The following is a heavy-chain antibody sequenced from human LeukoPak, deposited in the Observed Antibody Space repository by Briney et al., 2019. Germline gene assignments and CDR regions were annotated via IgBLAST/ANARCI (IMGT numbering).Heavy chain of an antibody. CDR1: GFTFSSYW. CDR2: IKQDGSEK. V-gene: IGHV3-7*01. Sequence: GGSLRLSCAASGFTFSSYWMSWDRQAPGKGLEWVANIKQDGSEKYYVDSVKGRFTISRDNAKNSLYLQMNSLRAEDTAVYYCARDHRGTYYYYYMDVWGKGTTVTVSS. J-gene: IGHJ6*03. CDR3: ARDHRGTYYYYYMDV. D-gene: IGHD1-1*01.